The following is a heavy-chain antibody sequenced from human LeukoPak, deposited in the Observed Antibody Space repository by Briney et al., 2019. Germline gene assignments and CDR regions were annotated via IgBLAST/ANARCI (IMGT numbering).Heavy chain of an antibody. CDR2: IKSKTDGGTV. Sequence: GGSLRLSCAASGFTFSNAWMSWVRQAPGKGLEWVGRIKSKTDGGTVEYAAPVKGRFTISRDESENTLYLQMNSLKTEDTAVYYCTTYSSRWFYFDFWGQGTLVTVSS. CDR1: GFTFSNAW. CDR3: TTYSSRWFYFDF. D-gene: IGHD6-13*01. J-gene: IGHJ4*02. V-gene: IGHV3-15*01.